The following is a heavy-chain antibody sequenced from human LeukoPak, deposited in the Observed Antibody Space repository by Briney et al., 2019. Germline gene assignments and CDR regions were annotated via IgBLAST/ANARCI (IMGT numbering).Heavy chain of an antibody. D-gene: IGHD5-18*01. CDR1: GFTFSSYG. V-gene: IGHV3-30*03. Sequence: GGSLRLSCAASGFTFSSYGMHWVRQAPGKGLEWVAVISYDGSNKYYADSVKGRFTISRDNSKNTLYLQMNSLGAEDTAVYYCARVGIQLGDAFDIWGQGTMVTVSS. CDR2: ISYDGSNK. CDR3: ARVGIQLGDAFDI. J-gene: IGHJ3*02.